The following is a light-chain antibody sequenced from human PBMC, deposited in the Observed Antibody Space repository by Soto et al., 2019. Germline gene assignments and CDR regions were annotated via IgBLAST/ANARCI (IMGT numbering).Light chain of an antibody. J-gene: IGKJ2*01. CDR1: QTVIHNF. CDR2: GAS. Sequence: IVLTQSPATLSVSPGERVTLSCRASQTVIHNFLAWYQQKPGQAPRLLIYGASTRTSGVPDRFSGRGSGTDFTLTISRLEPEDSAVYFCQRDVYPIFTFGQGTKLEI. V-gene: IGKV3-20*01. CDR3: QRDVYPIFT.